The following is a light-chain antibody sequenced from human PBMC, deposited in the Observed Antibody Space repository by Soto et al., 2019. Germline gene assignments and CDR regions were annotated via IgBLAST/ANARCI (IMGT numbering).Light chain of an antibody. Sequence: QSVLTQSPSASGTPGQRVTISCSGSSSNIGRNPVNWYQQLPGTAPKLLIYSNDQRPSGVPDQFSGSRSGTSASLAISGLQSEDEADYYCAAWDAYLNSWVFGGGTKLTVL. V-gene: IGLV1-44*01. CDR2: SND. CDR1: SSNIGRNP. J-gene: IGLJ3*02. CDR3: AAWDAYLNSWV.